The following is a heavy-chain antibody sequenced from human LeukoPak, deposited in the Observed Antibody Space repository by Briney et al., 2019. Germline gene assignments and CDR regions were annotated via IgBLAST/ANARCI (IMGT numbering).Heavy chain of an antibody. D-gene: IGHD5-24*01. Sequence: SETLSLTCTVSGVSITSSYWGWIRQPAGKGLEWIGQIFFSGSSNYNSSLTRRVTMSVDTSKNQFSLKLSSVTAADTAVYYCAASTEGLQVDYWGQGTLVTVSS. J-gene: IGHJ4*02. V-gene: IGHV4-4*07. CDR1: GVSITSSY. CDR2: IFFSGSS. CDR3: AASTEGLQVDY.